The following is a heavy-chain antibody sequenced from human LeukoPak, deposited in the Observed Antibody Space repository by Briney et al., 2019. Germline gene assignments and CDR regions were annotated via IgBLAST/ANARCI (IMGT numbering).Heavy chain of an antibody. CDR1: GYTFTGYY. J-gene: IGHJ5*02. V-gene: IGHV1-46*01. Sequence: GASVKVSCKASGYTFTGYYMHWVRQAPGQGPEWMGIINPSGGSTSHAQKFQGRVTMTRDTSTSTVYMELSSLRSEDTAVYYCARDSSQNWFDPWGQGTLVTVSS. D-gene: IGHD2/OR15-2a*01. CDR2: INPSGGST. CDR3: ARDSSQNWFDP.